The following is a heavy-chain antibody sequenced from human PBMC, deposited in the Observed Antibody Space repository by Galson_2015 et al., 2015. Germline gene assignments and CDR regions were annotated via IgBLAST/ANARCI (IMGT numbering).Heavy chain of an antibody. Sequence: PALVKPTQTLTLTCTFSDFSLSTSGVGVGWIRQPPGKALEWLALIYWDDDKYYSPSLKSRLTITKDTSKNQVVLTMTNVDPVDTATYYCAHRPLSGYYFDYWGQGTLVTVSS. D-gene: IGHD3-16*01. J-gene: IGHJ4*02. CDR3: AHRPLSGYYFDY. V-gene: IGHV2-5*02. CDR1: DFSLSTSGVG. CDR2: IYWDDDK.